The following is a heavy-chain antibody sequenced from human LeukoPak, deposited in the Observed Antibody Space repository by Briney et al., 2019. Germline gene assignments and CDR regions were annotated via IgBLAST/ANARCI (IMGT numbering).Heavy chain of an antibody. CDR2: IYHSGST. J-gene: IGHJ4*02. CDR1: GGSISSSHW. V-gene: IGHV4-4*02. CDR3: ARSGDFSGSLDCFDC. Sequence: PSETLSLTCAASGGSISSSHWWSWVRQPPEKGLEWIGEIYHSGSTNYNPSLKSRVTISVDKSNNQFSLKLSSVTAADTAVYYCARSGDFSGSLDCFDCWGQGTLVTVSS. D-gene: IGHD1-26*01.